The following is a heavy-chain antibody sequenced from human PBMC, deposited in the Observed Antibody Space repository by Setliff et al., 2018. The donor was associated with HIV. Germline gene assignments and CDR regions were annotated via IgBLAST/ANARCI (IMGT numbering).Heavy chain of an antibody. J-gene: IGHJ6*03. V-gene: IGHV4-39*07. D-gene: IGHD6-6*01. CDR2: IYYAGST. CDR1: GGSISSSSYY. Sequence: SETLSLTCTVSGGSISSSSYYWGWIRQPPGKGLEWIGNIYYAGSTYSNPSLESRVTISVDTSKSQFSLRLSSLTAADTAVYYCARRRYSSSFHYYYMDVWGKGTTGTVSS. CDR3: ARRRYSSSFHYYYMDV.